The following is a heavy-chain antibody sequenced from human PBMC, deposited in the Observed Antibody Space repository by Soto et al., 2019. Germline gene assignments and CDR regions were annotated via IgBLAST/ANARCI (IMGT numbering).Heavy chain of an antibody. V-gene: IGHV3-23*01. CDR1: GFTFGSSP. CDR3: AKQRLILLFGELLPNDY. CDR2: IGASGSYT. Sequence: GGSLRLSCEGSGFTFGSSPMSWVRQTPGRGLEWVSTIGASGSYTNHADSVKGRFTISRDNSKNTLYLQMNSLRAEDTAVYYCAKQRLILLFGELLPNDYWGQGSLVTVSS. D-gene: IGHD3-10*02. J-gene: IGHJ4*02.